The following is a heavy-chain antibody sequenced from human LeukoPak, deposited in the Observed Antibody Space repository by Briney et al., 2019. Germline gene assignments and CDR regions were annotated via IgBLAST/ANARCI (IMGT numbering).Heavy chain of an antibody. CDR2: ISSSSNYI. CDR1: GFTFSAYT. Sequence: GGSLRLSCAVSGFTFSAYTMNWVRQAPGKGLEWVSSISSSSNYIYYADSVRGRFTISRDNAKNSLSLQMNSLRAEDTAVYYCARDRLLEDRDYNSYYYMDVWGIGTTVTVSS. D-gene: IGHD1-1*01. J-gene: IGHJ6*03. CDR3: ARDRLLEDRDYNSYYYMDV. V-gene: IGHV3-21*01.